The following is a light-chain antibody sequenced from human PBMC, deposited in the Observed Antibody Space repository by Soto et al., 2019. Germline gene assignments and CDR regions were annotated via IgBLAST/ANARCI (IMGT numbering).Light chain of an antibody. CDR3: PQYEHYWM. CDR2: DAS. CDR1: QSISSW. Sequence: DIQMAQSPSTLSATAGDRVTITCRASQSISSWLAWYQHKPGKAPKLLIYDASNLDSGVPSRFSGSGSGTEFILTIIILQPDDCANSSCPQYEHYWMLGQKTRLEIK. J-gene: IGKJ1*01. V-gene: IGKV1-5*01.